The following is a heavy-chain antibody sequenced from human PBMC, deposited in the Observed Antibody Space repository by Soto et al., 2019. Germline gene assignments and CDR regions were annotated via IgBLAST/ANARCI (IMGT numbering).Heavy chain of an antibody. V-gene: IGHV4-59*08. J-gene: IGHJ5*02. CDR3: ARHGYSGYYANWFDP. CDR1: GGPISSYY. Sequence: SETLSLTCTVSGGPISSYYWSWIRQPPGKGLEWIGYIYYIGSTDYNPSLKSRLTISVDTSKNQFSLKLSSVTAADTAVYFCARHGYSGYYANWFDPWGQGTLVTVSS. D-gene: IGHD5-12*01. CDR2: IYYIGST.